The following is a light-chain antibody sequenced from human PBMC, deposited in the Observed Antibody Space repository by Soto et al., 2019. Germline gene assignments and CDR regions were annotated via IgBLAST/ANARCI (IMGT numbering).Light chain of an antibody. Sequence: EIVMTQSPATLSVSPGERATLSCRASQSISNNLAWYQQKLGQAPRLLIYGASTRTTGIPARFSGSGSGTEFTLTISSLQSEDFAVYYCQHYSNWPQNTFGGGTMVEIK. CDR1: QSISNN. CDR2: GAS. J-gene: IGKJ4*01. CDR3: QHYSNWPQNT. V-gene: IGKV3-15*01.